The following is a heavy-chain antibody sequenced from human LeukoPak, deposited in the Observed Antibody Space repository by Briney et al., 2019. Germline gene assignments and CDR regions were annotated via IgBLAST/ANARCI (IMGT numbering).Heavy chain of an antibody. V-gene: IGHV4-4*07. Sequence: SETLSLTCTVSGGSISSYYWSWIRQPAGKGLEWIGRIYTSGSTNYYPSLKRRVTMSGDTSKNQFSLKLSSVTAADTAVYYCARAVDCSGGSCYSWSWFDPWGQGTLVTVSS. CDR2: IYTSGST. J-gene: IGHJ5*02. CDR3: ARAVDCSGGSCYSWSWFDP. D-gene: IGHD2-15*01. CDR1: GGSISSYY.